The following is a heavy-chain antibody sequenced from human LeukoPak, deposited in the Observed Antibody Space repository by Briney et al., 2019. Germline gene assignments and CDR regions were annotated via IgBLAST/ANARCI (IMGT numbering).Heavy chain of an antibody. D-gene: IGHD3-16*01. CDR1: GGTFSSYA. V-gene: IGHV1-69*05. CDR2: IIPIFGTA. J-gene: IGHJ2*01. CDR3: ARSGGGNWYFDL. Sequence: ASVKVSCKASGGTFSSYAISWVRQAPGQGLEWMGGIIPIFGTANYAQKLQGRVTMTTDTSTSTAYMELRSLRSDDTAVYYCARSGGGNWYFDLWGRGTLVTVSS.